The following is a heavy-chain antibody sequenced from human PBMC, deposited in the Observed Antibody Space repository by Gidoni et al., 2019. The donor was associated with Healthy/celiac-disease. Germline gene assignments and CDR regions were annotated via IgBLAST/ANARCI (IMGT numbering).Heavy chain of an antibody. J-gene: IGHJ6*02. CDR2: IYYSGST. CDR1: GGSIRSSSYY. V-gene: IGHV4-39*01. CDR3: ARLAGSSWYLGSYYGMDV. Sequence: QLQLQESGPGLVKPSATLSLTCTVSGGSIRSSSYYWGWIRQPPGKGLEWIGSIYYSGSTYYNPSLKSRVTISVDTSKNQFSLKLSSVTAADTAVYYCARLAGSSWYLGSYYGMDVWGQGTTVTVSS. D-gene: IGHD6-13*01.